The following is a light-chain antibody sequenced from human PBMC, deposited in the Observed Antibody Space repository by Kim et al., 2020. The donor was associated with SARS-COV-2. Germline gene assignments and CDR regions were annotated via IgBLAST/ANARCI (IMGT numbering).Light chain of an antibody. CDR2: DAS. CDR1: GDVDDY. Sequence: DIQMTQSPSSLSAAVGDRVTITCQASGDVDDYVVWYQQKPGMAPKVLIYDASHLESGVPSRFGGSGRGTDFSLTIDSLQTEDVATYFCQQFHYLPLTFGGGTKVEIK. V-gene: IGKV1-33*01. J-gene: IGKJ4*01. CDR3: QQFHYLPLT.